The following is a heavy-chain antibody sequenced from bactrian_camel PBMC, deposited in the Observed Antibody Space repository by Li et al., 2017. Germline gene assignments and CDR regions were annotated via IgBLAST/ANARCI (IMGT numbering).Heavy chain of an antibody. Sequence: DVQLVESGGDSVQAGGSLRLACLTSGITTTRYCMAWLRQGTGKRREMVAGLYTGSGHTVYADSVKGRFTISQDKAKNTLYLQMNNLRPEDTAMYYCAADTSAGCYGDIERLSAHIGQGTQVTVS. J-gene: IGHJ4*01. CDR2: LYTGSGHT. V-gene: IGHV3S31*01. CDR1: GITTTRYC. D-gene: IGHD3*01.